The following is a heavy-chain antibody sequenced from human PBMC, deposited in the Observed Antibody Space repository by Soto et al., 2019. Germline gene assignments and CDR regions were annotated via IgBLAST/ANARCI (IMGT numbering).Heavy chain of an antibody. J-gene: IGHJ6*02. Sequence: GESLKISCKGSGYSFTSYWIGWVRQMPGKGLEWMGIIYPGDSDTRYSPSFQGQVTISADKSISTAYLQWSSLKASDTAMYYCARTLQDYYYYYYGMDVWGQGTTVTVSS. V-gene: IGHV5-51*01. CDR1: GYSFTSYW. CDR3: ARTLQDYYYYYYGMDV. CDR2: IYPGDSDT.